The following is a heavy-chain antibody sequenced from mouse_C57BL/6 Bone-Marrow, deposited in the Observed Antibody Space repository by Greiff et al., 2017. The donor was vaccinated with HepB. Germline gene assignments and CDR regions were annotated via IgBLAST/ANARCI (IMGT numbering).Heavy chain of an antibody. CDR1: GFTFSSYA. CDR2: ISDGGSYT. Sequence: EVKLVESGGGLVKPGGSLKLSCAASGFTFSSYAMSWVRQTPEKRLEWVATISDGGSYTYYPDNVKGRFTISRDNAKNNLYLQMSHLKSEDTAMYYCARELRGCLGGFAYWGQGTLVTVSA. J-gene: IGHJ3*01. CDR3: ARELRGCLGGFAY. V-gene: IGHV5-4*01. D-gene: IGHD1-1*01.